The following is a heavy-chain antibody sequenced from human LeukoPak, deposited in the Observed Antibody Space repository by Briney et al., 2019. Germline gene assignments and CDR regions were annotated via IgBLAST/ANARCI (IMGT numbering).Heavy chain of an antibody. J-gene: IGHJ5*02. V-gene: IGHV1-18*01. CDR3: ARVVVILPAAQNWFDP. CDR2: IGTYTGKT. Sequence: ASVKVSCKASGYPFTTYAISWVRQAPGQGLEWVGWIGTYTGKTNYAQNFQDRVTMTTDTSTATVYMELRSLTSDDTAVYYCARVVVILPAAQNWFDPWGQGTLVTVSS. CDR1: GYPFTTYA. D-gene: IGHD2-2*01.